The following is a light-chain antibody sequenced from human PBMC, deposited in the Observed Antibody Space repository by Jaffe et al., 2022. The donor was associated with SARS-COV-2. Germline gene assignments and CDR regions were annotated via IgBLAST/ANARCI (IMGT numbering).Light chain of an antibody. CDR2: DAS. Sequence: EIVLTQSPATLSLSPGERATLSCRASQSVRSFLAWFQQKPGQAPRLLISDASNRASGVPARFSGSGSGTDFTLTISRLEPEDFAVYYCQQRSNWPPFTFGPGTKVEFK. J-gene: IGKJ3*01. CDR3: QQRSNWPPFT. V-gene: IGKV3-11*01. CDR1: QSVRSF.